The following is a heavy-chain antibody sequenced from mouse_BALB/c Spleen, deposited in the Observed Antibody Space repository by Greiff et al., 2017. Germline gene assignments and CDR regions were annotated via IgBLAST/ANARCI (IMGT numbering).Heavy chain of an antibody. J-gene: IGHJ4*01. V-gene: IGHV3-2*02. D-gene: IGHD2-1*01. CDR3: AREGDGNYYAMDY. CDR2: ISYSGST. CDR1: GYSITSDYA. Sequence: EVQLQESGPGLVKPSQSLSLTCTVTGYSITSDYAWSWIRQFPGNTLEWMGYISYSGSTSYNPSLKSRISITRDTSKNQFFLQLNSVTTEDTATCYCAREGDGNYYAMDYWGQGTSVTVSS.